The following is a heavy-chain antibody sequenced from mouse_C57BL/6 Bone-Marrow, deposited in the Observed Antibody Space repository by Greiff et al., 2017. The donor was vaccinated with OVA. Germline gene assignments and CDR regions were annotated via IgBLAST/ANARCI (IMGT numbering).Heavy chain of an antibody. J-gene: IGHJ2*01. V-gene: IGHV1-55*01. D-gene: IGHD4-1*01. Sequence: QVQLKESGAELVKPGASVKMSCKASGYTFTSYWITWVKQRPGQGLEWIGDIYPGSGSTNYNEKFKSKATLTVDTSSSTAYMQLSSLTSEDSAVYYCAINWSYFDYWGQGTTLTVSS. CDR3: AINWSYFDY. CDR2: IYPGSGST. CDR1: GYTFTSYW.